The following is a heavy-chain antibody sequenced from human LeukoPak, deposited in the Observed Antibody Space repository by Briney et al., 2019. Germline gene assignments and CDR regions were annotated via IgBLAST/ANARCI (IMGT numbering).Heavy chain of an antibody. CDR3: ARDPYYDSSGYSYSHFDY. Sequence: SETLSLTCSVSGGSISSYYWSWIRQPAGKGREWIGRIYTTGNTDYNPSLKSRVTMSVDTSKNQFSLNLSSVTAADTAVYYCARDPYYDSSGYSYSHFDYWGQGTLVTVSS. CDR2: IYTTGNT. D-gene: IGHD3-22*01. CDR1: GGSISSYY. V-gene: IGHV4-4*07. J-gene: IGHJ4*02.